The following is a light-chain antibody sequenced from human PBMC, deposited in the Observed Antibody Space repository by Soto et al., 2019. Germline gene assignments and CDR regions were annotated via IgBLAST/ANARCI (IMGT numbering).Light chain of an antibody. CDR2: AAS. CDR3: QKYSSVPV. CDR1: QGIRNF. V-gene: IGKV1-27*01. Sequence: DIQMTQSPTSLSASVGDRVTITCRASQGIRNFVAWYQQKPGKAPKLLIYAASTLQSGVPSRFSGSGSGTDFTLTINSLQPDGVASYYCQKYSSVPVFGPGTKVDIK. J-gene: IGKJ3*01.